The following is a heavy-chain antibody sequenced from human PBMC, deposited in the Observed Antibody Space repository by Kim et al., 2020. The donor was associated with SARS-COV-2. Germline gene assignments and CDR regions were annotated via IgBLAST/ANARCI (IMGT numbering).Heavy chain of an antibody. Sequence: GGSLRLSCAASGFTFSSCVMSWVRQAPGKGPEWVSGIGVSGGRTYYTDSVKGRFTISRDDPKNTLYLQMNSLRVEDTAVYYCAKGRDNSDWYLDYWGQGARVTVSS. CDR1: GFTFSSCV. CDR3: AKGRDNSDWYLDY. V-gene: IGHV3-23*01. J-gene: IGHJ4*02. D-gene: IGHD6-19*01. CDR2: IGVSGGRT.